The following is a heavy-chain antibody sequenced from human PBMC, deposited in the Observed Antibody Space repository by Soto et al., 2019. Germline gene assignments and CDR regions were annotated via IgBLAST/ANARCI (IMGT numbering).Heavy chain of an antibody. Sequence: PVGSLRLSCGASGVTFSLYAMNWVRQAPGEGLEWVSSISGSGGSTYYADSVKGRFTISRDNAKNTLFVQMNSLRAEDTAVYYCAVGGWYHYFDYWGQGTLVTVSS. CDR3: AVGGWYHYFDY. CDR2: ISGSGGST. V-gene: IGHV3-23*01. D-gene: IGHD6-19*01. CDR1: GVTFSLYA. J-gene: IGHJ4*02.